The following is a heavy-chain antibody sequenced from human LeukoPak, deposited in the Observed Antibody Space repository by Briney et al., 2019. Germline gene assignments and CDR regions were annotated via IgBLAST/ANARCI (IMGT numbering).Heavy chain of an antibody. V-gene: IGHV1-18*01. CDR1: GYTFTSYG. J-gene: IGHJ5*02. Sequence: ASVKVSCEASGYTFTSYGISWVRQAPGQGLEWMGWISAYNGNTNYAQKLQGRVTMTTDTSTSTAYMELRSLRSDDTAVYYCAMIGGGSGSLNWFDPWGQGTLVTVSS. CDR2: ISAYNGNT. CDR3: AMIGGGSGSLNWFDP. D-gene: IGHD3-10*01.